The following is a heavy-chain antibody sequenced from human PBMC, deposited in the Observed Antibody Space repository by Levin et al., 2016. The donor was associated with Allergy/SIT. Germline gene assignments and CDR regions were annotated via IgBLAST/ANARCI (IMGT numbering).Heavy chain of an antibody. CDR1: GFTFEDYG. Sequence: GGSLRLSCAASGFTFEDYGMSWVRQAPGKGPEWVSGINWNAGNTEYADSVKGRFTISRDNAENFLYLQMNSLRDEDTAVYYCASGSGSSWFHSWGQGILVTVSS. CDR3: ASGSGSSWFHS. D-gene: IGHD6-13*01. CDR2: INWNAGNT. J-gene: IGHJ5*01. V-gene: IGHV3-20*04.